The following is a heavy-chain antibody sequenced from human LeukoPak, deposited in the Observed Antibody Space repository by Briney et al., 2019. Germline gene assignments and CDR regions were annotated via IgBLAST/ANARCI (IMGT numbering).Heavy chain of an antibody. J-gene: IGHJ4*02. CDR2: INHSGST. V-gene: IGHV4-34*01. D-gene: IGHD3-10*01. CDR1: GGSFSGYY. Sequence: PSETLSLTCAVYGGSFSGYYWSWIRQPPGKGLEWIGEINHSGSTNYNPSLKSRVTISVDTSKNQFSLKLSSVTAADTAVYYCARHVTMVRGVIVTGGPDYWGQGTLVTVSS. CDR3: ARHVTMVRGVIVTGGPDY.